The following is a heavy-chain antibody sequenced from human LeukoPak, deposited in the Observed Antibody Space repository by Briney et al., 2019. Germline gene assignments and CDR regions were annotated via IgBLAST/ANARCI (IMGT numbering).Heavy chain of an antibody. V-gene: IGHV1-18*01. CDR1: GYTFTSYG. CDR3: ALSGSYAPFDY. CDR2: ISAYNGNT. Sequence: ASVKVSCKASGYTFTSYGISWVRQAPGQGREGMGWISAYNGNTNYAQKLQGRVTMTTDTSTSTAYMELRSLRSDDTAVYYCALSGSYAPFDYWGQGTLVTVSS. D-gene: IGHD1-26*01. J-gene: IGHJ4*02.